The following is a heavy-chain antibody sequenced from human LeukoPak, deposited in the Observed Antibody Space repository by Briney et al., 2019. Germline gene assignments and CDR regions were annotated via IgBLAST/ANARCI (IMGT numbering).Heavy chain of an antibody. J-gene: IGHJ6*03. CDR3: ARNGVGEYQLRLYYMDV. CDR2: INPNSGGT. V-gene: IGHV1-2*02. Sequence: GASVKVSCKASGYTFTGYYMHWVRQAPGQGLEWMGWINPNSGGTNYAQKFQGRVTITTDESTSTAYMELSSLRSEDTAVYYCARNGVGEYQLRLYYMDVWGKGTTVTVSS. CDR1: GYTFTGYY. D-gene: IGHD2-2*01.